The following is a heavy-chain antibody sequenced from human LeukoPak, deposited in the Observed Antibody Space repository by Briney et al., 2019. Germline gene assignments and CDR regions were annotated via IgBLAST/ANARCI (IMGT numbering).Heavy chain of an antibody. V-gene: IGHV3-74*01. CDR3: ARARRYTAPFDY. D-gene: IGHD3-16*02. J-gene: IGHJ4*02. Sequence: PGGSLRLSCAASGFTFSSYWMHWVRQAPGKGLVWVSRINSDGSSTSYADSVKGRFTISRDNAKNSLYLQMNSLRAEDTAVYYCARARRYTAPFDYWGQGTLVTVSS. CDR1: GFTFSSYW. CDR2: INSDGSST.